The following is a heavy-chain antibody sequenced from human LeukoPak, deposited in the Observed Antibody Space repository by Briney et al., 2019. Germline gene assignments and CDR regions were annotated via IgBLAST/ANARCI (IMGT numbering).Heavy chain of an antibody. V-gene: IGHV4-4*07. J-gene: IGHJ4*02. Sequence: SETLSLTCTVSGGSISSYYWSWIRQPAGKGLEWIGRIYTSGSTNYNPSLKSRVTMSVDTSKNQFSLKLSSVTAADTAVYYCARGFHSIAAAGHSGWYLPVYFDYWGQGTLVTVSS. D-gene: IGHD6-13*01. CDR2: IYTSGST. CDR3: ARGFHSIAAAGHSGWYLPVYFDY. CDR1: GGSISSYY.